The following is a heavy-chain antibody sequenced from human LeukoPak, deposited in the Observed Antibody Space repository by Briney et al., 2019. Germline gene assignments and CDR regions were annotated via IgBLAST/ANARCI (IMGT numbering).Heavy chain of an antibody. CDR1: GFTVRSYD. D-gene: IGHD7-27*01. CDR3: ARELGIEGYWYFDL. V-gene: IGHV3-13*05. CDR2: ISTASNP. Sequence: GGPLRLSCAASGFTVRSYDMHWVRQIAGKGLEWVSAISTASNPHYAASVQGRFTIFRANAENSLYLQMNSLSAEDTAVYYCARELGIEGYWYFDLWGRGTLVTVSS. J-gene: IGHJ2*01.